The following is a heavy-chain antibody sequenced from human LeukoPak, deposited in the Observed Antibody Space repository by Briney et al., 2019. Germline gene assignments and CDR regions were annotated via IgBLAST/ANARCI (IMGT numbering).Heavy chain of an antibody. V-gene: IGHV4-59*01. CDR3: ARDRVGSGWSNDAFDI. Sequence: SETLSLTCTVSGGSISSYYWSWIRQPPGKGLEWIGYIYYSGSTNYNPSLKSRVTILVDTSKNQFSLKLSSVTAADTAVYYCARDRVGSGWSNDAFDIWGQGTMVTVSS. CDR1: GGSISSYY. D-gene: IGHD6-19*01. CDR2: IYYSGST. J-gene: IGHJ3*02.